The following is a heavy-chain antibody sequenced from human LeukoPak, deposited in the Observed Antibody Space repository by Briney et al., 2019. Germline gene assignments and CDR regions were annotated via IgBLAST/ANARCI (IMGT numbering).Heavy chain of an antibody. J-gene: IGHJ4*02. D-gene: IGHD5-18*01. CDR2: ITGSGDNT. CDR1: GLTFSSSW. CDR3: AKGADTAMVMANYFDY. V-gene: IGHV3-23*01. Sequence: GGSLRLSCAVPGLTFSSSWMDWVRQAPGKGLEWVSGITGSGDNTYYADSVKGRFTISRDNSKNTLYLQMNSLRAEDTAVYYCAKGADTAMVMANYFDYWGQGTLVTVSS.